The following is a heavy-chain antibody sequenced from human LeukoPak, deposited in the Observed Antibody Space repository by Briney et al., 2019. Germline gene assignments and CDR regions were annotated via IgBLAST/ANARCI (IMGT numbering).Heavy chain of an antibody. Sequence: PSETLSLTCAVSGNSISSSYYWGWIRQPPGKGLEWIASIYHSGSTYYNPSLKSRVTISMDTSKNKSSLKLSSVTAADTAVYYCARHEQWLVPVDYWGQGTLVTVSS. V-gene: IGHV4-38-2*01. CDR3: ARHEQWLVPVDY. CDR2: IYHSGST. D-gene: IGHD6-19*01. CDR1: GNSISSSYY. J-gene: IGHJ4*02.